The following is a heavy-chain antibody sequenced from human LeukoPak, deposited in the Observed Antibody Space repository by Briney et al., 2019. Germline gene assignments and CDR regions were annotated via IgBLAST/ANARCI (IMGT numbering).Heavy chain of an antibody. CDR3: ARDLSGWSTGYYYYYMDV. D-gene: IGHD6-19*01. Sequence: PGGSLRLSCAASGFTVSSNYMSWVRQAPGKGLEWVSSISSSSSYIYYADSVKGRFTISRDNAKNSLYLQMNSLRAEDTAVYYCARDLSGWSTGYYYYYMDVWGKGTTVTVSS. CDR1: GFTVSSNY. CDR2: ISSSSSYI. J-gene: IGHJ6*03. V-gene: IGHV3-21*01.